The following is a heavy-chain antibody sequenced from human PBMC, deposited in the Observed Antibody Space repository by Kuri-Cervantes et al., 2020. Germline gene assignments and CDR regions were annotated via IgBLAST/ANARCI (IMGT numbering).Heavy chain of an antibody. CDR3: ARNRRSPSIAAAGTMGYYYYGMDV. V-gene: IGHV3-11*01. J-gene: IGHJ6*02. Sequence: GGSRTLSCAASAFTFSDYYMSWIRQAPGKGLEWVSYISSSGSTIYYADSVKGRFTISRDNAKNSLYLQMNSLRAEDTAVYYCARNRRSPSIAAAGTMGYYYYGMDVWGQGTTVTVSS. CDR2: ISSSGSTI. D-gene: IGHD6-13*01. CDR1: AFTFSDYY.